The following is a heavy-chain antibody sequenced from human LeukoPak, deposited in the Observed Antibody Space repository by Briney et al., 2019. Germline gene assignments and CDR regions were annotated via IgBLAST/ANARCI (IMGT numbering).Heavy chain of an antibody. J-gene: IGHJ3*02. CDR3: AREGSTTDAFDI. D-gene: IGHD4-11*01. CDR1: GGTFSSYA. V-gene: IGHV1-69*05. Sequence: SVKVSCKASGGTFSSYAISWVRQAPGQGLEWMGGIIPIFGTANYAQKFQGRVTITTDESTSTAYMELSSPRSEDTAVYYCAREGSTTDAFDIWGQGTMVIVSS. CDR2: IIPIFGTA.